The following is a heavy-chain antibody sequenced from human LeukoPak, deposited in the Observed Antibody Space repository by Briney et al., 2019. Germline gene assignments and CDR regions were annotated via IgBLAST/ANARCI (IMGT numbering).Heavy chain of an antibody. CDR3: ARDRAGGFCTNTHCHYYLDF. CDR2: ISGSGGNT. Sequence: GGSLRLSCAASGFSFSSHAMNWVRQAPGKGLDWVSGISGSGGNTYYADSVKGRFTVSRDNSKNTLYLQMNSLRADDTAVYYCARDRAGGFCTNTHCHYYLDFWGQGTLVTVSS. J-gene: IGHJ4*02. D-gene: IGHD2-8*01. V-gene: IGHV3-23*01. CDR1: GFSFSSHA.